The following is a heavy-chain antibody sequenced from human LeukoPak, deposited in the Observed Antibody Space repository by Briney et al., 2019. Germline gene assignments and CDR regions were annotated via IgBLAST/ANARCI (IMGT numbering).Heavy chain of an antibody. D-gene: IGHD2-15*01. CDR1: GGSISSYY. CDR3: ARSVEGYCRGGSCYYYSYYMDV. V-gene: IGHV4-59*01. J-gene: IGHJ6*03. Sequence: SETLSLTCTVSGGSISSYYWSWIRQPPGKGLEWIGYIYYSGSTNYNPSLKSRVTISVDTSKNQFSLKLSSVTAADTAVYYCARSVEGYCRGGSCYYYSYYMDVWGKGTTVTISS. CDR2: IYYSGST.